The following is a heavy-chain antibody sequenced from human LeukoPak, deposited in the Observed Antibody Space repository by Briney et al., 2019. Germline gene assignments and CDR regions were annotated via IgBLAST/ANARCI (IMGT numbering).Heavy chain of an antibody. V-gene: IGHV3-53*01. CDR2: IYGGGAT. D-gene: IGHD2-2*01. Sequence: GGSLRLSCAASGFSVSTNYMTWVRQAPGKGLEWVSVIYGGGATYYADSVKGRFTISRDNFKKTLFLQMNSLRVEDTAVYYCAPVVPTADFDYWGQGTLVTVSS. CDR1: GFSVSTNY. CDR3: APVVPTADFDY. J-gene: IGHJ4*02.